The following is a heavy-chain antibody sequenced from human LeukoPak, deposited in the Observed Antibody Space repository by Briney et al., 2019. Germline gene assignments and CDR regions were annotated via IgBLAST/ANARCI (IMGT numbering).Heavy chain of an antibody. V-gene: IGHV1-2*02. CDR2: INGTSGGT. CDR3: ARVRDVPV. D-gene: IGHD6-6*01. J-gene: IGHJ6*02. Sequence: ASAQVSCKAAAYNIIDYYLHWLRHPTAQKLQWMGWINGTSGGTTYEQTFQGRVTMTRDTSISTAYMELSRLTSDDSAVYYCARVRDVPVWGRGTTVTVSS. CDR1: AYNIIDYY.